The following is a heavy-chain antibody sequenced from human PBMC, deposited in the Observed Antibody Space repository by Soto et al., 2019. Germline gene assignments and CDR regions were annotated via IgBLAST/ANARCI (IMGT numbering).Heavy chain of an antibody. J-gene: IGHJ4*02. CDR3: ARDPPLFPPYDYIWGSYRYTRFDY. Sequence: ASVKVSCKASGYTFTSHGISWVRQAPGQGLEWMGWISAYNGNTNYAQKLQGRVTMTTDTSTSTAYVELRSRRSDDTAVYYCARDPPLFPPYDYIWGSYRYTRFDYWGQGTLVTVSS. CDR2: ISAYNGNT. CDR1: GYTFTSHG. D-gene: IGHD3-16*02. V-gene: IGHV1-18*01.